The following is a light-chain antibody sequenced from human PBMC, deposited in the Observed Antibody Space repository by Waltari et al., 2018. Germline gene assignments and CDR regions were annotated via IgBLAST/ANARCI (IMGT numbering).Light chain of an antibody. CDR1: QSVGKY. Sequence: EVVLTPSPVTLSLSPWERAPLSCRASQSVGKYLAWYQQKPGQAPRLLIYHASTRAPGIPDRFSGSGSGTDFSLTISRLEPEDFAVYYCQKYDSLPATFGQGTKVEIK. CDR3: QKYDSLPAT. V-gene: IGKV3-20*01. J-gene: IGKJ1*01. CDR2: HAS.